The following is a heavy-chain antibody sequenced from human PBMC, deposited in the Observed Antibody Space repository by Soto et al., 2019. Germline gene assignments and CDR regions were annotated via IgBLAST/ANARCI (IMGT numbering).Heavy chain of an antibody. Sequence: QVRLQESGPGLVKPSETLSLTCTVSGASISNYYWSWIRQPAGKGLECLGRIYASGTTTYNPSRRSRVTMSVDTSKTQFSLNLNSVTAADTAVYYCARESRSELGTVEYWGQGTLVTVSS. D-gene: IGHD1-1*01. J-gene: IGHJ4*02. CDR1: GASISNYY. V-gene: IGHV4-4*07. CDR2: IYASGTT. CDR3: ARESRSELGTVEY.